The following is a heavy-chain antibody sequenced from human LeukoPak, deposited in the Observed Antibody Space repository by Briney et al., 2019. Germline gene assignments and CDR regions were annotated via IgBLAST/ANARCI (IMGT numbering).Heavy chain of an antibody. Sequence: SETLSLTCTVSGASFNSDDQYWNWIRQSPGKGLEWIGSIHPSGMLYNNPSLESRVTMSRDTSKNQFSLNLNSVTTADTAVYFCSRGLDSRKLGYWGQGTLVTVSS. V-gene: IGHV4-31*03. CDR1: GASFNSDDQY. CDR3: SRGLDSRKLGY. J-gene: IGHJ4*02. D-gene: IGHD3-22*01. CDR2: IHPSGML.